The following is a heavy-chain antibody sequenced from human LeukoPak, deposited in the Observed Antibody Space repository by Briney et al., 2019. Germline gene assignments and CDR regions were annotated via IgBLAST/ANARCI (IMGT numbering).Heavy chain of an antibody. J-gene: IGHJ4*02. V-gene: IGHV1-69*05. D-gene: IGHD5-24*01. CDR3: ARDTEMATPD. CDR1: GGTFSSYA. Sequence: ASVKVSCKASGGTFSSYAISWVRQAPGQGLEWMGGIIPIFGTANYAQKFQGRVTITTDESTSTAYMELSSLRSEDTAVYYCARDTEMATPDWGQGTLVTVSP. CDR2: IIPIFGTA.